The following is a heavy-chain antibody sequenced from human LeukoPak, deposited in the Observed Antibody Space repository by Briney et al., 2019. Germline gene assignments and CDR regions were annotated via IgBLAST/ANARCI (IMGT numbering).Heavy chain of an antibody. D-gene: IGHD3-3*01. Sequence: GASVTVSCTASGYTFTSYGISWVRQAPGQGLEWMGWISAYNGNTNYAQKLQGRVTMTTDTSTSTAYMELRSLRSDDTAVYYCASGPYDFWSGYYFDYWGQGTLVTVSS. J-gene: IGHJ4*02. V-gene: IGHV1-18*01. CDR3: ASGPYDFWSGYYFDY. CDR2: ISAYNGNT. CDR1: GYTFTSYG.